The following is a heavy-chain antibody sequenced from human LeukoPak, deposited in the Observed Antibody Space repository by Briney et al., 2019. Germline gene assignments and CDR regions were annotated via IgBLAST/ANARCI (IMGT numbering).Heavy chain of an antibody. Sequence: SETLSCNCTVAGGSITTSNHYWSWIRQSPGKGLEWLGGIHYSGSIYYTPSLKSRLTISVDTSTNQFSLRLTSVTAADTALYFCAREGITMVRGVTNFHWFDPWGQGTLVTVSS. V-gene: IGHV4-39*02. CDR3: AREGITMVRGVTNFHWFDP. J-gene: IGHJ5*02. CDR2: IHYSGSI. CDR1: GGSITTSNHY. D-gene: IGHD3-10*01.